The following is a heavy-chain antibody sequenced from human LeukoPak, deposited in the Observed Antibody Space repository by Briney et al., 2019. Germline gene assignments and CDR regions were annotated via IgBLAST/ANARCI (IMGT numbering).Heavy chain of an antibody. CDR2: ISSSSSYI. J-gene: IGHJ4*02. CDR3: ARATVTRTSYFDY. D-gene: IGHD4-17*01. Sequence: PGGSLRPSCAASGFTFSSYSMNWVRQAPGKGLEWVSSISSSSSYIYYADSVKGRFTISRGNAKNSLHLQMNSLRAEDTAVYYCARATVTRTSYFDYWGQGTLVTVSS. CDR1: GFTFSSYS. V-gene: IGHV3-21*01.